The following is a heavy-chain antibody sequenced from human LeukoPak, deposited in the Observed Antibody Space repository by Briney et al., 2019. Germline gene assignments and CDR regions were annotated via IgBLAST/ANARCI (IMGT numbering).Heavy chain of an antibody. Sequence: GGSLRLSCAASGFTFSSYAMHWVRQAPGKGLEWVAVISYDGSNKYYADSVKGRFTISRDNSKNTLYLQMNSLRAEDTAVYYCARDARQIWTYYDFWSGYYYWGQGTLVTVSS. J-gene: IGHJ4*02. CDR1: GFTFSSYA. V-gene: IGHV3-30-3*01. CDR3: ARDARQIWTYYDFWSGYYY. D-gene: IGHD3-3*01. CDR2: ISYDGSNK.